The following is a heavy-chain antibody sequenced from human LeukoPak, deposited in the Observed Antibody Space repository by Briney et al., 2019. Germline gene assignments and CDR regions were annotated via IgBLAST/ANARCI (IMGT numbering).Heavy chain of an antibody. J-gene: IGHJ4*02. CDR1: GFTFSSYA. Sequence: GGSLRLSCAASGFTFSSYAMHWVRQAPGKGLEWVAVISYDGSYKYYADSVKGRFTISRDNSKNTLYLQMNSLRAEDTAVYYCARDQVPPSYYYDSSGYHPGPFDYWGQGTLVTVSS. CDR2: ISYDGSYK. CDR3: ARDQVPPSYYYDSSGYHPGPFDY. D-gene: IGHD3-22*01. V-gene: IGHV3-30*04.